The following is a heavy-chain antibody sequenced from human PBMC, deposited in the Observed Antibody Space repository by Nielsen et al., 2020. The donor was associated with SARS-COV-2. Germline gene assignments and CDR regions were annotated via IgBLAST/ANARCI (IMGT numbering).Heavy chain of an antibody. D-gene: IGHD3-16*01. V-gene: IGHV4-30-2*01. CDR2: IYHSGRT. CDR1: GGSISSGGYS. Sequence: SETLSLTCAVSGGSISSGGYSWRWIRQPPGKGLEWIGYIYHSGRTYYNPSLKSRVTISVARSKNQFSLKLSSVTAADTAVYYCARGGRITFGGADDAFDIWGQGTMVTVSS. CDR3: ARGGRITFGGADDAFDI. J-gene: IGHJ3*02.